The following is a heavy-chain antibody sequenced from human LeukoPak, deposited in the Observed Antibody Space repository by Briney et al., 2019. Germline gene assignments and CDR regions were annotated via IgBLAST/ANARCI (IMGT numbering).Heavy chain of an antibody. J-gene: IGHJ4*02. CDR3: ARGLYYYDSSGLGY. Sequence: PGGSLRLSCAASGFTFSSYGMHWVRQAPGKGLEWVAVISYDGSNKYYADSVKGRFTISRDNSKNTLYLQMNSLRAEDTAVYYCARGLYYYDSSGLGYWGQGTLVTVSS. CDR1: GFTFSSYG. V-gene: IGHV3-30*03. CDR2: ISYDGSNK. D-gene: IGHD3-22*01.